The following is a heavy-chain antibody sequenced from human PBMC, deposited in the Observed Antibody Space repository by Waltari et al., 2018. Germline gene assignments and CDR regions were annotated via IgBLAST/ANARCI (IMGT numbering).Heavy chain of an antibody. CDR2: ISWDGGIT. J-gene: IGHJ4*02. Sequence: EVQLVESGGVVVQPGGSLRLSCAASGFTFDDYTMHWVRQAPGKGLEWVSLISWDGGITYYADSVKGRFTISRDNSKNSLYLQMNSLRTEDTALYYCAKDGVGATITAVFDYWGQGTLVTVSS. V-gene: IGHV3-43*01. CDR3: AKDGVGATITAVFDY. CDR1: GFTFDDYT. D-gene: IGHD5-12*01.